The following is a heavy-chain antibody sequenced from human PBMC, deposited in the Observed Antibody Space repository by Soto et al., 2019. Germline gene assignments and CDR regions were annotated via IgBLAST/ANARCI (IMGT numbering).Heavy chain of an antibody. J-gene: IGHJ2*01. CDR3: AKESTEVAGPWYFDL. D-gene: IGHD6-19*01. CDR1: GFTFSSYA. Sequence: LRLSCAASGFTFSSYAIHWVRQTPGKGLEWVAVVGNDGSVTFYADSVKGRFTLSRDNSKTTVYLQMNSPRVEDTAVYYCAKESTEVAGPWYFDLWGRGTLVTVS. V-gene: IGHV3-33*03. CDR2: VGNDGSVT.